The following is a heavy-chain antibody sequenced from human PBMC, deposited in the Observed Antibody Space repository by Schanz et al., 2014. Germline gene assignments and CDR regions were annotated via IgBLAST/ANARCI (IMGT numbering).Heavy chain of an antibody. J-gene: IGHJ6*02. CDR3: VKDLQRELLRDDHYYGMDV. D-gene: IGHD1-26*01. V-gene: IGHV3-33*06. CDR2: IWYDGTDR. Sequence: QVQLVESGGGVVQPGGSLRLSCAASGFTFSSYGMHWVRQAPGKGLEWVAVIWYDGTDRYYADSVKGRFTISRDNSKNTLYLQMNSLRAEDTAVYYCVKDLQRELLRDDHYYGMDVWGQGTTVTVSS. CDR1: GFTFSSYG.